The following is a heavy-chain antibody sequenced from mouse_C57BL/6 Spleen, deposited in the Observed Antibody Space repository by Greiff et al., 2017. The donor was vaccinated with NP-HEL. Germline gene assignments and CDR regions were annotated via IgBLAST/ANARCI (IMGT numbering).Heavy chain of an antibody. J-gene: IGHJ3*01. Sequence: VQLQQPGAELVKPGASVKLSCKASGYTFTSYWMQWVKQRPGQGLEWIGEIDPSDSYTNYNQKFKGKATLTVDTSSSTAYMQLSSLTSEDSAVYYCARSVITTAAYWGQGTLVTVSA. CDR1: GYTFTSYW. V-gene: IGHV1-50*01. CDR2: IDPSDSYT. CDR3: ARSVITTAAY. D-gene: IGHD1-1*01.